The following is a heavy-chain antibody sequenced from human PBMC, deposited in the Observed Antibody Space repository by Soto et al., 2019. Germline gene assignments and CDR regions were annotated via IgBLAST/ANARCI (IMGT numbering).Heavy chain of an antibody. CDR1: GYSFTSYW. D-gene: IGHD3-10*01. CDR2: IYPGDSDT. J-gene: IGHJ3*02. CDR3: AKIPLWSYGSALLAFDI. Sequence: PGESLKISCKGSGYSFTSYWIGWVRQMPGKGLEWMGIIYPGDSDTRYSPSFQGQVTISADKSISTAYLQWSSLKASDTAMYYCAKIPLWSYGSALLAFDICGQVTMVTVSS. V-gene: IGHV5-51*01.